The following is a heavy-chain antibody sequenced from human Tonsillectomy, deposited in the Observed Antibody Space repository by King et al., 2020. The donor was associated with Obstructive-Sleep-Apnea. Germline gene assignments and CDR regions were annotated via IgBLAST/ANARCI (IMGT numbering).Heavy chain of an antibody. CDR1: GFTFSDYY. J-gene: IGHJ4*02. D-gene: IGHD4-17*01. V-gene: IGHV3-11*06. CDR2: ISSSSYS. Sequence: VQLVESGGGLVKPGGSLRLSCAASGFTFSDYYMSWIRQAPGKGLEWVSYISSSSYSNYADSVKGRLTISRDNAKNSLYLQMNSLRAEDTAVYYCARDDYGDYRNSPFDYWGQGTLVTVSS. CDR3: ARDDYGDYRNSPFDY.